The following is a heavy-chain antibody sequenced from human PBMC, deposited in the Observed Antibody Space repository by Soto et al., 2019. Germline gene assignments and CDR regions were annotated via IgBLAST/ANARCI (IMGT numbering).Heavy chain of an antibody. D-gene: IGHD3-16*02. Sequence: EVQLVESGGGLVKPGGSLRLSCAASGFTFSNAWMNWVRQAPGKGLEWVGRIKSKTDGGTKDYAAPVKGRFTISRYDSKNKQYLQMKSLKTEDPAVYYGTTDPELYYASVWGSYRYRAGGDYWGQGNLVNVFS. CDR1: GFTFSNAW. V-gene: IGHV3-15*07. CDR2: IKSKTDGGTK. CDR3: TTDPELYYASVWGSYRYRAGGDY. J-gene: IGHJ4*02.